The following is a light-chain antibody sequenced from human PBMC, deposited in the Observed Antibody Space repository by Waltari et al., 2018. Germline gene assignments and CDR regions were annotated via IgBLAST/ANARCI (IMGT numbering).Light chain of an antibody. CDR1: HSVNEY. Sequence: EIVLKQSPGTLSLSPGETATLSCRASHSVNEYLAWYQQKPAQAPRLLIYNASKMATGIPARFSGSGSVTDFTLTISSLEPEDSAVYYWQQRSNWPPITFGQGTRLEIK. CDR3: QQRSNWPPIT. CDR2: NAS. V-gene: IGKV3-11*01. J-gene: IGKJ5*01.